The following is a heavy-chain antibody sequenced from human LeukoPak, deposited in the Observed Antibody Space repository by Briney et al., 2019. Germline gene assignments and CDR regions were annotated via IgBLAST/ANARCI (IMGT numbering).Heavy chain of an antibody. Sequence: GGSLRLSCAASGFTVSSNYMSWVRQAPGKGLEWVSTISGSGGTTYYADSVKGRFTISRDNSKNTLYLQMNSLRAEDMRAEDTAVYYCAKDMYGSGSRTKYGMDVWGQGTTVTVSS. J-gene: IGHJ6*02. V-gene: IGHV3-23*01. D-gene: IGHD3-10*01. CDR1: GFTVSSNY. CDR3: AKDMYGSGSRTKYGMDV. CDR2: ISGSGGTT.